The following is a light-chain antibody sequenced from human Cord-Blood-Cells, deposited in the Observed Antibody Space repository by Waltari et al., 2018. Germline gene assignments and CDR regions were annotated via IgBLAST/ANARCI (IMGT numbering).Light chain of an antibody. CDR2: GAS. Sequence: ELVLTQSPGPLPLSPGARATLSCRASQCVSSSYFARYQQKPRQAAMHLIYGASRRATGVPDRFSGSGAGTDFTLTISKLEPEDFAVYYGQQYGSSPPYTFGQGTKLEIK. J-gene: IGKJ2*01. CDR3: QQYGSSPPYT. V-gene: IGKV3-20*01. CDR1: QCVSSSY.